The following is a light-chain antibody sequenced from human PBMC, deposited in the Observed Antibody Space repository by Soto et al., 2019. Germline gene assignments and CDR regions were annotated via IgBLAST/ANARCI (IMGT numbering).Light chain of an antibody. CDR3: AAWDDSLNGRV. Sequence: QSALTQPRSVSGSPGQSVTISCTGTSSDVGGYNSVSWYQQHPGKASKLMIYDVYKRPTGVPNRFSGSKSGNTASLTISGLQAEDEADYYCAAWDDSLNGRVFGTGTKVTVL. J-gene: IGLJ1*01. CDR1: SSDVGGYNS. V-gene: IGLV2-11*01. CDR2: DVY.